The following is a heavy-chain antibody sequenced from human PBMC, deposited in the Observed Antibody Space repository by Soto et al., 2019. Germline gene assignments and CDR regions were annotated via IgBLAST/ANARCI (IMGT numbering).Heavy chain of an antibody. CDR3: MTPGTSYHSDY. D-gene: IGHD4-17*01. CDR1: GIVFSSFG. J-gene: IGHJ4*02. CDR2: ISFDTSNS. Sequence: VQLVESGGGLVQPGNSLRLSCAVSGIVFSSFGMHWVRQAPGKGLEWVAVISFDTSNSYYADSVNGRFTISRDNSKNLLFLQMDGLRPEDTAVYWCMTPGTSYHSDYWGRGTLVTVSA. V-gene: IGHV3-30*03.